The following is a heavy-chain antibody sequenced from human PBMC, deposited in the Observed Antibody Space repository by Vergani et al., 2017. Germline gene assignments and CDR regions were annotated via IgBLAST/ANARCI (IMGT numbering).Heavy chain of an antibody. CDR3: ATDFMVGGRTSYYSQLFDY. Sequence: QVQLVQSGAEVKKPGASVKVSCKASGYTFTGYYMHWVRQAPGQGLEWMGGFDPEDGETIYAQKFQGRVTMTEDTSTDTAYMELSSLRSEDTAVYYCATDFMVGGRTSYYSQLFDYWGQGTLVTVSS. CDR2: FDPEDGET. D-gene: IGHD3-10*01. V-gene: IGHV1-24*01. J-gene: IGHJ4*02. CDR1: GYTFTGYY.